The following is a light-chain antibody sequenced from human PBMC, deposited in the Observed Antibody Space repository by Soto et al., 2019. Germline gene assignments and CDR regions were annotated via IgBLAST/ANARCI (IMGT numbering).Light chain of an antibody. CDR2: EVA. CDR3: SSYTSSSTLYV. CDR1: SSDVATYDY. J-gene: IGLJ1*01. Sequence: QSALTQPASVSGSPGQSITISCTGTSSDVATYDYLSWYQQYPGKAPKLIIYEVADRPSGVSNRFSGSKSGNTASLTISGLQAEDEADYYCSSYTSSSTLYVFGTGTKVTVL. V-gene: IGLV2-14*01.